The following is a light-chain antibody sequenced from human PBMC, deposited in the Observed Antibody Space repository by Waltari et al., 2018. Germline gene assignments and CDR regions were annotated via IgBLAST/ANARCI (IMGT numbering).Light chain of an antibody. CDR3: SSYTSSITLE. CDR1: NSDVGAYNF. J-gene: IGLJ3*02. CDR2: DVN. Sequence: QSALTQPASVSGSPAQSITISCPGTNSDVGAYNFVSWYQQHPGKAPKLMIYDVNNRPSGVSNRFSGSKSGNTASLTISGLQAEDEADYYCSSYTSSITLEFGGGTQLTVL. V-gene: IGLV2-14*01.